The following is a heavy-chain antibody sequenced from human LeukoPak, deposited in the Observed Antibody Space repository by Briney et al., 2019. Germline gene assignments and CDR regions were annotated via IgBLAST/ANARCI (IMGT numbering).Heavy chain of an antibody. CDR3: ARHYYDSSGPFDY. CDR2: IYYSGST. CDR1: GYSISSGYY. Sequence: SETLSLTCTVSGYSISSGYYWGWIRHPPGKVLEWSGSIYYSGSTYYNPSLKSRLTISVDTSKNQFSPKLSSVTAADTAVYYCARHYYDSSGPFDYWGQGTLVTVSS. V-gene: IGHV4-38-2*02. D-gene: IGHD3-22*01. J-gene: IGHJ4*02.